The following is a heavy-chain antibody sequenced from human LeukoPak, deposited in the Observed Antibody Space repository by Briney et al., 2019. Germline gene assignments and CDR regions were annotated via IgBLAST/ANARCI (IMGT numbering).Heavy chain of an antibody. CDR2: VYVSGST. CDR1: HDSISNYY. V-gene: IGHV4-59*01. CDR3: ARHRPPEEGYCSAGSCYPRYEFDK. Sequence: SETLSLTCTVSHDSISNYYWSWIRQPPGKGLEWIGYVYVSGSTDYNPSLKSRVAMPLDTSKSQFTLKLTSMTAADTAVYFCARHRPPEEGYCSAGSCYPRYEFDKWGQGTLVTVSS. D-gene: IGHD2-15*01. J-gene: IGHJ4*02.